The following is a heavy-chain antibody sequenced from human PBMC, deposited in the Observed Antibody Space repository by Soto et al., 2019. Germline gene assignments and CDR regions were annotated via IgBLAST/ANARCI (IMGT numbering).Heavy chain of an antibody. J-gene: IGHJ3*01. CDR3: AREFASGYYDTSGNNAFDF. CDR1: GFSFTSYY. V-gene: IGHV1-46*01. Sequence: QMQLVQSGDEVKKPGASVRVSCKALGFSFTSYYVHWVRQAPGQGLEWMGNINPSVGSTYYAQKFQGRVTPTGDTSTSTVYMELSSMTSDDTAVYYCAREFASGYYDTSGNNAFDFWGQGTMVTVSS. D-gene: IGHD3-22*01. CDR2: INPSVGST.